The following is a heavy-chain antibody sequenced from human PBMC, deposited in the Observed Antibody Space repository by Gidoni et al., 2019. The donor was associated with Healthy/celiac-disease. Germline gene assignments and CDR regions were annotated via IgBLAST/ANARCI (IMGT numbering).Heavy chain of an antibody. Sequence: QLQLQESGPGLVKPSETLSLSCTVSGGSISSSRYYWGWLRQPPGKGLEWIGSIYYSGSTYYNPSLKSRVTISVDTSKNQFSLKLSSVTAADTAVYYCARVEYYDYVWGSYRPSGYFDYWGQGTLVTVSS. V-gene: IGHV4-39*07. D-gene: IGHD3-16*02. CDR2: IYYSGST. CDR3: ARVEYYDYVWGSYRPSGYFDY. CDR1: GGSISSSRYY. J-gene: IGHJ4*02.